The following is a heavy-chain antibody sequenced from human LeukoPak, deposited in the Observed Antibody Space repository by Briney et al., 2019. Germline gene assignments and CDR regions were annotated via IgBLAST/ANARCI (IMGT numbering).Heavy chain of an antibody. CDR2: IIPIFGTP. V-gene: IGHV1-69*13. CDR3: AVVRGYSGYDSENWFDP. CDR1: GGTFSSYI. Sequence: ASVKVSCKASGGTFSSYIITWVRQAPGQGLEWMGRIIPIFGTPDYAQKFQGRVTITADESTSTAYMELSSLRSEDTAVYYCAVVRGYSGYDSENWFDPWGQGTLVTVSS. J-gene: IGHJ5*02. D-gene: IGHD5-12*01.